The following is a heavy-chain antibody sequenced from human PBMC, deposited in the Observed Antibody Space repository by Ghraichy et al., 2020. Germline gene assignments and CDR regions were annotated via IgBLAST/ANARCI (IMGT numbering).Heavy chain of an antibody. D-gene: IGHD6-19*01. Sequence: SQTLSLTCAISGDSVSSNSAAWNWIRQSPSRGLEWLGRTYYRSKWNNDYAVSVKSRIIINPDTSKNQFSLQLNSVTPEDTAVYYCARDQAEAVTGTMSVFSFYYYGMDVWGQGTTVTVSS. V-gene: IGHV6-1*01. CDR2: TYYRSKWNN. CDR3: ARDQAEAVTGTMSVFSFYYYGMDV. J-gene: IGHJ6*02. CDR1: GDSVSSNSAA.